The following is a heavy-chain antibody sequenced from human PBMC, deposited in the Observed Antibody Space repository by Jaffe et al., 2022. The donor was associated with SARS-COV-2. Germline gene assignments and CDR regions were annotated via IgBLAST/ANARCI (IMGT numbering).Heavy chain of an antibody. CDR3: ARAVYCGSTSCYTDNWKYSSYGDY. Sequence: EVQLVESGGGLVQPGGSLRLSCAASGFTFSSYWMTWVRQAPGKGLEWVASIKVDGSENFYVDSVKGRFTISRDNAKNSLFLQMSSLRAEDTAVYYCARAVYCGSTSCYTDNWKYSSYGDYWGQGTLVTVSS. J-gene: IGHJ4*02. V-gene: IGHV3-7*03. D-gene: IGHD2-2*02. CDR2: IKVDGSEN. CDR1: GFTFSSYW.